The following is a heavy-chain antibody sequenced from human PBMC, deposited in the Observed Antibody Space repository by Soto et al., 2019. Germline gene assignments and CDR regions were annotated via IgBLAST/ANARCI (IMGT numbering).Heavy chain of an antibody. CDR3: ARVYNYYYYYMDV. D-gene: IGHD1-20*01. J-gene: IGHJ6*03. Sequence: ASVKVSCKASGYTFTSYGISWVRQAPGQGHEWMGWISAYNGNTNYAQKLQGRVTMTTDTSTSTAYMGLRSLRSDDTAVYYCARVYNYYYYYMDVWGKGTTVTVSS. V-gene: IGHV1-18*01. CDR2: ISAYNGNT. CDR1: GYTFTSYG.